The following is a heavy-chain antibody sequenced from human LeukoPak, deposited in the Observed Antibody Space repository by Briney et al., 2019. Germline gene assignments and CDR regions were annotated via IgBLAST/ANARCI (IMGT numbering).Heavy chain of an antibody. Sequence: ASVKVSCKASGHTFTSYGISWVRQAPGQGLEWMGWISAYNGNTNYAQKLQGRVTMTTDTSTRTAYMELRSLRSDDTAVYYCARDPKLNYYDSSGPVDYWGQGTLVTVSS. V-gene: IGHV1-18*01. CDR1: GHTFTSYG. D-gene: IGHD3-22*01. CDR2: ISAYNGNT. CDR3: ARDPKLNYYDSSGPVDY. J-gene: IGHJ4*02.